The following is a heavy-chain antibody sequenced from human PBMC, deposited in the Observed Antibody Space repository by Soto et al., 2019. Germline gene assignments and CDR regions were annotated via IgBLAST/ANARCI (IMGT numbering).Heavy chain of an antibody. D-gene: IGHD1-7*01. J-gene: IGHJ4*02. CDR3: ARDPNWNYGIDY. CDR1: GFTFSSYG. V-gene: IGHV3-33*01. CDR2: IWYDGSNK. Sequence: GGSLRLSCAASGFTFSSYGMHWVRQAPGKGLEWVAVIWYDGSNKYYADSVKGRLTISRDNSKNTLYLQMNSLRAEDTAVYYCARDPNWNYGIDYWGQGTLVTVSS.